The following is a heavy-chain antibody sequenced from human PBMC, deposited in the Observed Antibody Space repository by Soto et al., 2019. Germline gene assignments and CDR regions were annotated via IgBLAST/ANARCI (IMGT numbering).Heavy chain of an antibody. CDR1: GFTFSSSS. CDR2: IDTLSSTM. V-gene: IGHV3-48*01. D-gene: IGHD3-22*01. Sequence: EVQLVESGGGLVQPGGSLRLSCAASGFTFSSSSMNWVRQAPGKGLEWVSFIDTLSSTMYYADSVRGRFTISRDNAKNSLYLQMNSLRAEDTAIYYCTGWGVSSGPRYWGQGTLVTVSS. CDR3: TGWGVSSGPRY. J-gene: IGHJ4*02.